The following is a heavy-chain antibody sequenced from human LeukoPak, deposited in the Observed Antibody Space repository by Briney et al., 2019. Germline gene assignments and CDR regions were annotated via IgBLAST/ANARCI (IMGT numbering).Heavy chain of an antibody. D-gene: IGHD2-15*01. CDR2: VYYSGST. CDR3: ARGRRDIGIDP. CDR1: GGSISSYY. V-gene: IGHV4-59*01. J-gene: IGHJ5*02. Sequence: SETLSLTCTVSGGSISSYYWSWIRQPPGKGLEWIGYVYYSGSTNYNPSLKSRVTISVDTSKNQFSLNLRSVTAADAAVYYCARGRRDIGIDPWGQGTLVTVSS.